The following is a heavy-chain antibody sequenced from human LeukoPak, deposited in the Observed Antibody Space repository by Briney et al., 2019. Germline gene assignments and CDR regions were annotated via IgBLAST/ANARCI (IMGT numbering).Heavy chain of an antibody. CDR2: IYTGGTT. D-gene: IGHD3-16*01. V-gene: IGHV3-53*01. CDR1: GFTVTGTH. Sequence: SGGSLRLSCAASGFTVTGTHMSWVGQAPGQALQSLSAIYTGGTTYYSDSVEGRFTISRDGSKNILYLQMDSLRVEDTAVYYCARDQATSGGGLDSWGQGTLVTVSS. CDR3: ARDQATSGGGLDS. J-gene: IGHJ4*02.